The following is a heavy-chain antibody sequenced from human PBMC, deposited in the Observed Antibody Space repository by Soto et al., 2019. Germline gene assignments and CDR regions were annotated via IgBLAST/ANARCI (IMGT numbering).Heavy chain of an antibody. CDR3: ARTGDGHHDFLDY. Sequence: GGSLRLSCAASGFTFSSYWMNWVRRAPGKGLEWVANINQDGNEDNLLDSVKGRFTISRDNAKNSLFLQMNSPRVDDTAVYYCARTGDGHHDFLDYWGQGALVTVSS. CDR2: INQDGNED. CDR1: GFTFSSYW. V-gene: IGHV3-7*01. D-gene: IGHD1-1*01. J-gene: IGHJ4*02.